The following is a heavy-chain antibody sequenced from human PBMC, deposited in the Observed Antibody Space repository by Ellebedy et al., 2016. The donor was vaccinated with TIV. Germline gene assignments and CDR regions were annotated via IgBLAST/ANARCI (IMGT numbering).Heavy chain of an antibody. J-gene: IGHJ4*02. CDR3: ATTVEYNVYY. Sequence: GESLKISCAASGFSFRTHSMNWVRPAPGKGLEWVSYITSDEKRIAYADSVKGRFTISRDNARNSLYLQMNSLRAEDTAVYYCATTVEYNVYYWGQGALVTVSS. CDR1: GFSFRTHS. CDR2: ITSDEKRI. D-gene: IGHD4-23*01. V-gene: IGHV3-48*04.